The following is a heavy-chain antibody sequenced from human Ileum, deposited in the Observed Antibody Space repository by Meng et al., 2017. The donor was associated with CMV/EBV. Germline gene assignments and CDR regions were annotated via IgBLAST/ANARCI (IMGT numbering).Heavy chain of an antibody. CDR2: ITYDGTNQ. V-gene: IGHV3-30*02. D-gene: IGHD3-10*01. CDR1: ELIFSSFG. CDR3: GKSLYGSHSYYPIPDY. Sequence: GESLKISCTVSELIFSSFGMHWVRQAPGKGLEWVAFITYDGTNQIYADSVKGRFTISRDIPENTLYLHMSSLRSDDTAVYYCGKSLYGSHSYYPIPDYWGQGTVVTVSS. J-gene: IGHJ4*02.